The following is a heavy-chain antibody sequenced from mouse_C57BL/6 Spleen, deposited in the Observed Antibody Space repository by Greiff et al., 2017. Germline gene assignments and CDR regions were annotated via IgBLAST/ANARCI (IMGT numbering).Heavy chain of an antibody. CDR2: ISSGGSYT. CDR3: ARPSYCYDALFAY. J-gene: IGHJ3*01. CDR1: GFTFSSYG. V-gene: IGHV5-6*01. D-gene: IGHD2-9*01. Sequence: VQLKESGGDLVKPGGSLKLSCAASGFTFSSYGMSWVRQTPDKRLEWVATISSGGSYTYYPDSVKGRFTISSDNAKNTLYLQMSSLKSEDTAMYYCARPSYCYDALFAYWGQGTLVTVAA.